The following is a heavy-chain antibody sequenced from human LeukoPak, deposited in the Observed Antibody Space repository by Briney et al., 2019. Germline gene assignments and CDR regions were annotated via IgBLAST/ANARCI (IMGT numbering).Heavy chain of an antibody. CDR3: ARVNYYGSGSYWDDY. Sequence: SETLSLTSTLSGGSISSYYWSWIRQPPGKGLEWIGYIYYSGSTNYNPSLKSRVTISVDTSKNQFSLKLSSVTAADTAVYYCARVNYYGSGSYWDDYWGQGTLVTVSS. CDR1: GGSISSYY. CDR2: IYYSGST. D-gene: IGHD3-10*01. V-gene: IGHV4-59*01. J-gene: IGHJ4*01.